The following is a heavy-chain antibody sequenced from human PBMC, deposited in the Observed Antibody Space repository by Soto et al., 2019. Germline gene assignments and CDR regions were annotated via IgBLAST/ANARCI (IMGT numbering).Heavy chain of an antibody. D-gene: IGHD2-2*01. V-gene: IGHV1-2*04. CDR2: TNPNSGGT. CDR3: ARVRAYCSSTSCHNWFDP. J-gene: IGHJ5*01. Sequence: ASVKVSCKASGYTFTGYYMHWVRQAPGQGLEWMGWTNPNSGGTNYAQKFQGWVTMTRDTSISTAYMELSRLRSDDTAVYYCARVRAYCSSTSCHNWFDPWGQGTTVTVSS. CDR1: GYTFTGYY.